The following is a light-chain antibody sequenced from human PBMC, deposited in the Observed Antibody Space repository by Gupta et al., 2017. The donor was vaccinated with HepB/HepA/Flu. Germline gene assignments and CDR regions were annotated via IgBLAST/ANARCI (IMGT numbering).Light chain of an antibody. CDR3: HQDDNLRRT. Sequence: DIQMTQSPSSLSASVGDRVTITCQASQDISNYLNWYQQKPGKAPKLLIYDASNLETGVPSRFSGSGSGTDFTFTISSLQPEDIATYYCHQDDNLRRTFGPGTKVDIK. V-gene: IGKV1-33*01. J-gene: IGKJ3*01. CDR2: DAS. CDR1: QDISNY.